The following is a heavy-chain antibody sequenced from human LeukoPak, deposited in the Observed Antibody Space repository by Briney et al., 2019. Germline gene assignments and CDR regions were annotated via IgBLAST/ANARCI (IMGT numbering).Heavy chain of an antibody. CDR2: IHPSDSDT. CDR3: ARLNWNEHFHDY. CDR1: GYSFTSYW. J-gene: IGHJ4*02. D-gene: IGHD1-1*01. Sequence: GESLKISRKGSGYSFTSYWIGWVRQMPGKALEWMGIIHPSDSDTRYSPSFQGQVTISADKSISTAYLQWSSLKASDTAMYYCARLNWNEHFHDYWGREPWSPSPQ. V-gene: IGHV5-51*01.